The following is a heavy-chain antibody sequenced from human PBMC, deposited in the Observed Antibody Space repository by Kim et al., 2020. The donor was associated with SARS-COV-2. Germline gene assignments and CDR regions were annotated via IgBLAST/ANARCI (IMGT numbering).Heavy chain of an antibody. CDR3: ARLIAVAGTREVRASYYFDY. J-gene: IGHJ4*02. CDR2: IYPGDSDT. D-gene: IGHD6-19*01. Sequence: GESLKISCKGSGYSFTSYWIGWVRQMPGKGLEWMGIIYPGDSDTRYSPSFQGQVTISADKSISTAYLQWSSLKASDTAMYYCARLIAVAGTREVRASYYFDYWGQGTLVTVSS. CDR1: GYSFTSYW. V-gene: IGHV5-51*01.